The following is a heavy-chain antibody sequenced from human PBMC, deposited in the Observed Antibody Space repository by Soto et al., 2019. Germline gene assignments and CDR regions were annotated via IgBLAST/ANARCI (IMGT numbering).Heavy chain of an antibody. Sequence: QVQLQQWGAGLLKPSETLSLTCAVYGGSFSGYYWSWIRQPPGKGLEWIGEINHSGSTNYNPSLKSRVTISVDTSKNQFSLKLSSVTAADTAVYYCAAGPGIAAAGAIYYFDYWGQGTLVTVSS. D-gene: IGHD6-13*01. CDR3: AAGPGIAAAGAIYYFDY. J-gene: IGHJ4*02. CDR1: GGSFSGYY. V-gene: IGHV4-34*01. CDR2: INHSGST.